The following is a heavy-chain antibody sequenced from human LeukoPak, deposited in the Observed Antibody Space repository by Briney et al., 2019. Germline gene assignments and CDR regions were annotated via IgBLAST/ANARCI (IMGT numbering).Heavy chain of an antibody. Sequence: SESLSLTCAVYGGSFSGYYWSWIRQPPGKGLEWIGEINHSGSTNYNPSLKSRVTISIDTSKNQFSLKLSSVTAADTAVYYCARGRRVIGFDYWGQGTLVTVSS. CDR3: ARGRRVIGFDY. V-gene: IGHV4-34*01. CDR1: GGSFSGYY. D-gene: IGHD2-21*01. CDR2: INHSGST. J-gene: IGHJ4*02.